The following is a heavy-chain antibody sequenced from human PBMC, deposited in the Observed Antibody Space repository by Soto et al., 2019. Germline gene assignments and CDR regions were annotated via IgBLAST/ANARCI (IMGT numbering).Heavy chain of an antibody. CDR3: ARSYHDYGKNWFDP. Sequence: SQTLSLTCAISGDSVSSNSAAWNWIRQSPSRGLEWLGRTYYRSKWYNDYAVSVKSRITINPDTSKNQFSLKLSSVTAADTAVYYCARSYHDYGKNWFDPWGQGTLVTVSS. J-gene: IGHJ5*02. D-gene: IGHD4-17*01. CDR1: GDSVSSNSAA. V-gene: IGHV6-1*01. CDR2: TYYRSKWYN.